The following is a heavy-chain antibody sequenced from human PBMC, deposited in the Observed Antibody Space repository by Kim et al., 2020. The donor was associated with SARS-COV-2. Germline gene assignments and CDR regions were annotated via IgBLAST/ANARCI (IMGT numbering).Heavy chain of an antibody. D-gene: IGHD3-22*01. J-gene: IGHJ3*02. Sequence: SRVTISVDTSKNQFSLKLSSVTAADTAVYYCARGHYYDSSGYYYRDAFDIWGQGTMVTVSS. CDR3: ARGHYYDSSGYYYRDAFDI. V-gene: IGHV4-59*09.